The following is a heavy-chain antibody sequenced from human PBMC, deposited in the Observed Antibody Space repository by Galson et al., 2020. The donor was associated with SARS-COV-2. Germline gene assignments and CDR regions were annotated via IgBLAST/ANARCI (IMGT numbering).Heavy chain of an antibody. V-gene: IGHV2-5*02. CDR3: AHMLYFDDSGSFGLYCFDY. D-gene: IGHD3-22*01. Sequence: SGPTLVKPTQTLTLTCSFSGFSLSTSGVVVGWIRQPPGKALEWLALIYWDDDKRYSPSLKNRLTITKDTSTNQVVLTMTNMDPVDTATYYCAHMLYFDDSGSFGLYCFDYWGQGTLVTVSS. CDR2: IYWDDDK. CDR1: GFSLSTSGVV. J-gene: IGHJ4*02.